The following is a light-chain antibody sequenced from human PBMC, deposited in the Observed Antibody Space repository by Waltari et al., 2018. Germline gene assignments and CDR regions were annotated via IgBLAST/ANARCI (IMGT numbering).Light chain of an antibody. Sequence: EIVMTQSPATLSVSPGERATLPCRASQSVTSNLAWYQQKPGQAPRLLIYGASTRATGIPGRFSGSGSGTEFTLTISSLQSEDVAVYYCQQYHNWPPLTFGGGTKVEIK. V-gene: IGKV3-15*01. CDR3: QQYHNWPPLT. CDR1: QSVTSN. J-gene: IGKJ4*01. CDR2: GAS.